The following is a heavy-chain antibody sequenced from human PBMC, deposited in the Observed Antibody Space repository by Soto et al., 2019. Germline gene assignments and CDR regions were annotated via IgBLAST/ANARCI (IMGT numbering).Heavy chain of an antibody. CDR2: IYYSGST. V-gene: IGHV4-59*01. D-gene: IGHD2-2*01. CDR1: GGSISSYY. Sequence: SETLSLTCSVSGGSISSYYWSWIRQPPGKGLEWIGYIYYSGSTNYNPSLKSRVTISVDTSKKQFSLKLSAVTAAGTAVYYCARDLVVPAANYYYWMDVWGQGTTVTVSS. J-gene: IGHJ6*02. CDR3: ARDLVVPAANYYYWMDV.